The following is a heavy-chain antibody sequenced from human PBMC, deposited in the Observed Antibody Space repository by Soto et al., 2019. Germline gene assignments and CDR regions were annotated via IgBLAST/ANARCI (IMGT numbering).Heavy chain of an antibody. Sequence: KPGGSLRLSCISSGFTFRTYTMNWVRQAPGKGLEWVSGIRGFSPYPFYAESVKGRFTISRDNAKNSLYLQMNSLRAEDTAVYYYARDRGYDAHDYYYNAMDVWRQGTTVTVSS. D-gene: IGHD2-15*01. V-gene: IGHV3-21*01. CDR2: IRGFSPYP. CDR3: ARDRGYDAHDYYYNAMDV. J-gene: IGHJ6*02. CDR1: GFTFRTYT.